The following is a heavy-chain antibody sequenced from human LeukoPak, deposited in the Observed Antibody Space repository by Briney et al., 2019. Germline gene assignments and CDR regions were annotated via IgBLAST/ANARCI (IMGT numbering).Heavy chain of an antibody. CDR2: INHSGST. CDR3: ARRAYCGGDCRDYGMDV. J-gene: IGHJ6*02. Sequence: PSETLSLTCAAYGGSFSGYYWSWIRQPPGKGLEWIGEINHSGSTNYNPSLKSRVTISVDTSKNQFSLKLSSVTAADTAVYYCARRAYCGGDCRDYGMDVWGQGTTVTVSS. D-gene: IGHD2-21*02. V-gene: IGHV4-34*01. CDR1: GGSFSGYY.